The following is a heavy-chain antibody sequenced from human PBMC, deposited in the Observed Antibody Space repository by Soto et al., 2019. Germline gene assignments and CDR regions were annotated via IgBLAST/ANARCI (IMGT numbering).Heavy chain of an antibody. CDR2: ISSNNSTT. Sequence: KNTGASVKVSCKASGYTFGSYGISWVRQAPGHGLEWMGWISSNNSTTTYEQKFQGRVTMTTDTSTTTAYMELRSLTSDDTAVYYCARDRPDGLYYYDNSGYLLDYWGQGTLVTVS. D-gene: IGHD3-22*01. J-gene: IGHJ4*02. V-gene: IGHV1-18*01. CDR3: ARDRPDGLYYYDNSGYLLDY. CDR1: GYTFGSYG.